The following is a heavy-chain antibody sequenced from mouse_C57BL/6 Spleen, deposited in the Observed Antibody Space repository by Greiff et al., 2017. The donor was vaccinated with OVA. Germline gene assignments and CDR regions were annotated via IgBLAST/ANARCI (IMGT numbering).Heavy chain of an antibody. J-gene: IGHJ3*01. Sequence: EVQLVESGPELVKPGASVKIPCKASGYTFTDYNMDWVKQSHGKSLEWIGDINPNNGGTIYNQKFKGKATLTVDKSSSTAYMELRSLTSEDTAVYYCARRTRGFAYWGQGTLVTVSA. CDR2: INPNNGGT. CDR3: ARRTRGFAY. CDR1: GYTFTDYN. V-gene: IGHV1-18*01.